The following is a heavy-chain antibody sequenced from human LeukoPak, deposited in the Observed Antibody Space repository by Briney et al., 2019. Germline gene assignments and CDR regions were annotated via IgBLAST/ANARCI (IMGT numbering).Heavy chain of an antibody. CDR2: IGRSSSPI. V-gene: IGHV3-48*01. D-gene: IGHD2-2*01. Sequence: GGSLRLSWAASGLTFITFSLTWVRRVPGKGLGWVSYIGRSSSPIYYADSVKGRFAISRDNAKNSLYLQMNGLRAEDTAVYYCARGPSSQFRTDYWGQGTLVTVSS. J-gene: IGHJ4*02. CDR1: GLTFITFS. CDR3: ARGPSSQFRTDY.